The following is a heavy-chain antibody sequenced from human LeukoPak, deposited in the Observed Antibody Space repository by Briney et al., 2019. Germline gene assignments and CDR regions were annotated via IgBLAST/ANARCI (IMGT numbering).Heavy chain of an antibody. CDR3: ARLPQDGHNPNWFDP. CDR2: INPNSGNT. J-gene: IGHJ5*02. D-gene: IGHD1-20*01. V-gene: IGHV1-8*02. Sequence: ASVKVSCTASGYTFTGYYMHWVRQAPGQGLEWMGWINPNSGNTGYAQKFQGRVTMTRNTSISTAYMELSSLRSEDTAVYYCARLPQDGHNPNWFDPWGQGTLVTVSS. CDR1: GYTFTGYY.